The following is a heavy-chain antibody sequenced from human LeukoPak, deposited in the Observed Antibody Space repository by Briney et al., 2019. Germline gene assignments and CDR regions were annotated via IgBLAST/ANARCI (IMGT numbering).Heavy chain of an antibody. CDR3: ARDGPNGRRDGYNFWSSHDAFDI. D-gene: IGHD5-24*01. Sequence: SVKVSCKASGGTFSSYAISWVRQAPGQGLEWMGGIIPIFGTANYAQKFQGRVTITADESTSTAYMELSSLRSEDTAVYYCARDGPNGRRDGYNFWSSHDAFDIWGQGTMVTVSS. V-gene: IGHV1-69*13. CDR2: IIPIFGTA. J-gene: IGHJ3*02. CDR1: GGTFSSYA.